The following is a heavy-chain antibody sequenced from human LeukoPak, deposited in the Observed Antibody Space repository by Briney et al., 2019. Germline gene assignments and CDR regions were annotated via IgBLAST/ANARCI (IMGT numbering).Heavy chain of an antibody. Sequence: GGSLRLSCAASGFTVSSNYMSWVRQAPGKGLEWVSVIYSGGSTYYADSVKGRFTISRDNSKNTLYLQMNSLRAEDTAVYYCAKDPIVVVPAAIIPWGQGTLVTVSS. V-gene: IGHV3-53*01. CDR1: GFTVSSNY. CDR2: IYSGGST. J-gene: IGHJ5*02. D-gene: IGHD2-2*01. CDR3: AKDPIVVVPAAIIP.